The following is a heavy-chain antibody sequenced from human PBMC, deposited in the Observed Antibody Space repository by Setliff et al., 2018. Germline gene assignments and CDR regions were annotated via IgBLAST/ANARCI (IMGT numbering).Heavy chain of an antibody. V-gene: IGHV4-34*01. D-gene: IGHD2-15*01. J-gene: IGHJ5*02. CDR3: ANHGCSGAGCKFYFDP. Sequence: PSETLSLTCAVYGGSFSDNYWSWIRQPPGKGLEWTGQIHHSGITNYSPSLKSRVTISVDMSKNQISLKLSSVAAADTAVYYCANHGCSGAGCKFYFDPWGQGTLVTVSS. CDR1: GGSFSDNY. CDR2: IHHSGIT.